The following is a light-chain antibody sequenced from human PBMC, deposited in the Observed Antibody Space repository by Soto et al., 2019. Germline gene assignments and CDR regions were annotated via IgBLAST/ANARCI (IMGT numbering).Light chain of an antibody. Sequence: EIVMTQSPATLPVSPGERATLSCRASQSVSNNYLAWYQQKPGQAPRLLIFAASTRATGIPARFSGSGSGTEFSLTITSLQSEDFALYYCQQYNNRPPWTFGQGTKVDIK. V-gene: IGKV3-15*01. J-gene: IGKJ1*01. CDR3: QQYNNRPPWT. CDR1: QSVSNN. CDR2: AAS.